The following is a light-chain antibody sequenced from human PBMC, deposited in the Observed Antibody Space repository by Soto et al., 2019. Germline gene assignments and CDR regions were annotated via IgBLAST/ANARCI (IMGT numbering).Light chain of an antibody. Sequence: DIVMTQSPLSLPVTPGEPASISCGSSQSLLHSNGYNYLDWYLQKPGQSPQHLIYLGSNRASGVPDRFSGSGSGTDFTLKISRVEAEDVGVYYCMQALQTPRTFXQGTKADIK. V-gene: IGKV2-28*01. CDR3: MQALQTPRT. J-gene: IGKJ1*01. CDR2: LGS. CDR1: QSLLHSNGYNY.